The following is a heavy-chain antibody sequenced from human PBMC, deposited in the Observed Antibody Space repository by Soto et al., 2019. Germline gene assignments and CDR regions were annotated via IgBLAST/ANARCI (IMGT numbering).Heavy chain of an antibody. CDR1: GGTFSSHA. CDR2: IIPIFGTA. D-gene: IGHD6-13*01. J-gene: IGHJ5*02. CDR3: ARSKRGPPTPGYSSSWYRNWFDH. V-gene: IGHV1-69*01. Sequence: SVKVSCEASGGTFSSHAISWVRQAPGKGLEWMGVIIPIFGTANYAQKFQGRVTITADASTSTAYMELSSLRSEDTAVYYCARSKRGPPTPGYSSSWYRNWFDHWGQGTLVTVS.